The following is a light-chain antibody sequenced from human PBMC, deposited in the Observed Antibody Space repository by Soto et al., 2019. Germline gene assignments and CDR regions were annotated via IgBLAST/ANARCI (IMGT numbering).Light chain of an antibody. Sequence: IQMTQSPSTLSSSLVDRVTITCRASQSISSWLAWYQQKPGKAPKLLIYDASSLESGVPSRFSGSGSGTEFTLTISSLQPDDFATYYCQQYNSWWTFGQGTKV. CDR3: QQYNSWWT. J-gene: IGKJ1*01. V-gene: IGKV1-5*01. CDR1: QSISSW. CDR2: DAS.